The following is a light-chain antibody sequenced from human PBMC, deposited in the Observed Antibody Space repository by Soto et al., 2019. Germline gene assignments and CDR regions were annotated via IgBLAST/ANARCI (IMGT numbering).Light chain of an antibody. Sequence: QSALTQPPSASGSPGQSVTISCTGTSSDIGGYKFVSWYQQHPDEVPKLIIYEVSKRPSGVPDRFSGSKSGNTASLTVSGLQAEDEADYYCASYAGRHVMFGGVTKLTVL. J-gene: IGLJ3*02. V-gene: IGLV2-8*01. CDR2: EVS. CDR3: ASYAGRHVM. CDR1: SSDIGGYKF.